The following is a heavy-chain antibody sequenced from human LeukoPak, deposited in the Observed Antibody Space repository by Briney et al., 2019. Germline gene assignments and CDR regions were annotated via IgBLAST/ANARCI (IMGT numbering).Heavy chain of an antibody. CDR3: ARGPRGVLWFGEFLL. V-gene: IGHV1-46*01. CDR1: GYTFIDYY. Sequence: ASVKVSCKTSGYTFIDYYMHWVRQAPGQGLEWVGGINPSGGSTSYAQKFQGRVTMTRDTSTSTVYMELSSLRSEDTAVYYCARGPRGVLWFGEFLLWGQGTLVTVSS. CDR2: INPSGGST. D-gene: IGHD3-10*01. J-gene: IGHJ4*02.